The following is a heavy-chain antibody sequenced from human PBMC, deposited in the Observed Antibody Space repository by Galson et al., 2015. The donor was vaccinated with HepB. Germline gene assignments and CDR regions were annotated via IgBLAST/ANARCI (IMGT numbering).Heavy chain of an antibody. D-gene: IGHD6-19*01. V-gene: IGHV3-7*03. CDR2: IKQDGSEK. Sequence: SLRLSCAASGFTFSSYWMSWVRQAPGKGLEWVANIKQDGSEKYYVDSVKGRFTISRDNAKNSLYLQMNSLRAEDTAVYYCARGKVDSGRNHPIDYWGQGTLVTVSS. J-gene: IGHJ4*02. CDR3: ARGKVDSGRNHPIDY. CDR1: GFTFSSYW.